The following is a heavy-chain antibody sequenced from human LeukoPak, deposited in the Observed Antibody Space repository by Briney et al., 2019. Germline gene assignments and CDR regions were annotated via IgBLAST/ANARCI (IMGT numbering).Heavy chain of an antibody. V-gene: IGHV4-34*01. CDR2: INHSGST. Sequence: PSETLSLTCAVYGGSFSGYYWSWIRQPPGKGLEWIGEINHSGSTNYNPSLKSRVTISVDTSKNQVSLKLSSVTAADTAVYYRARGGGNGGYYFDYWGQGTLVTVSS. D-gene: IGHD3-16*01. J-gene: IGHJ4*02. CDR1: GGSFSGYY. CDR3: ARGGGNGGYYFDY.